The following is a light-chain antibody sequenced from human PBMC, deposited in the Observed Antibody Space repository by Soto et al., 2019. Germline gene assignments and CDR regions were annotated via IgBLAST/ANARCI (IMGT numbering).Light chain of an antibody. CDR3: QQRSNWPIT. Sequence: EIVLTQSPGTLSLTPGERATLSCRASQSVTDNQFAWFRQKPGQAPRLLIWGVSNRATGIPGRFSGSGSGTDFTLTISSLEPEDFAVYYCQQRSNWPITFGQGTRLEI. V-gene: IGKV3-11*01. CDR2: GVS. J-gene: IGKJ5*01. CDR1: QSVTDN.